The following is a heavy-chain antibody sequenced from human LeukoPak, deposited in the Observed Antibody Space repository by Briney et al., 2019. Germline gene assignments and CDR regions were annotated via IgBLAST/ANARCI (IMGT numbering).Heavy chain of an antibody. V-gene: IGHV4-31*03. Sequence: TPSETLSLTCTVSGGSISSGGYYWSWIRQHPGKGLEWIGYIYYSGSTYYNPSLKSRVTISVDTSKNQFSLKLSSVTAADTAVYYCASTMYSSGWSYWGQGTLVTVSS. CDR1: GGSISSGGYY. D-gene: IGHD6-19*01. CDR2: IYYSGST. J-gene: IGHJ4*02. CDR3: ASTMYSSGWSY.